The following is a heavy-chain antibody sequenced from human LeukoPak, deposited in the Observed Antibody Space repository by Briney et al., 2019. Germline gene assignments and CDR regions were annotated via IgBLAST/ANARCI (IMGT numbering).Heavy chain of an antibody. CDR3: ARDLSTITVAGTSWFDY. J-gene: IGHJ4*02. D-gene: IGHD6-19*01. CDR2: ISSDGSNK. Sequence: GGSLRLSCAASGFTFSSYAMHWVRQAPGKGLEWVAVISSDGSNKYYTDSVKGRFTISRDDSKNTLYLQMNSLRPEDTAVYYCARDLSTITVAGTSWFDYWGQGTLVTVSA. V-gene: IGHV3-30-3*01. CDR1: GFTFSSYA.